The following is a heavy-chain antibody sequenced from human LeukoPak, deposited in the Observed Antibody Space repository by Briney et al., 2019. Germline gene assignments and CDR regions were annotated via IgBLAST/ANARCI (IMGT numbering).Heavy chain of an antibody. CDR3: ARAQYCSSTGCYIGYYYYYYMDV. J-gene: IGHJ6*03. D-gene: IGHD2-2*02. CDR2: MNPNSGNT. Sequence: GASVKVSCKASGYTFTSYDINWVRQATGQGLEWMGWMNPNSGNTGYAQKFQGRVTMTRNTSISTAYMELSSLRSEDTAVYYCARAQYCSSTGCYIGYYYYYYMDVWGKGTTVTVSS. V-gene: IGHV1-8*01. CDR1: GYTFTSYD.